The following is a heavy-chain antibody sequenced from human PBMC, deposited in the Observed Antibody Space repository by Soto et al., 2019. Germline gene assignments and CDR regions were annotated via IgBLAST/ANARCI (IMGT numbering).Heavy chain of an antibody. D-gene: IGHD5-12*01. Sequence: SETLSLTCTVSAGSISTYYWSWIRQPPGKELEWIGYIYYSGSTNYNPSLKSRVTISVDTSKNQFSLKLSSVTAEDTAVYYCAREGGYRDVYPSAYYFDYCGPGSLVLVSS. J-gene: IGHJ4*02. CDR1: AGSISTYY. CDR2: IYYSGST. V-gene: IGHV4-59*01. CDR3: AREGGYRDVYPSAYYFDY.